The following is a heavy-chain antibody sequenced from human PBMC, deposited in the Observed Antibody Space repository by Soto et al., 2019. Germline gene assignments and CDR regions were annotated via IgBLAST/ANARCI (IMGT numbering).Heavy chain of an antibody. CDR1: GGSFSGYD. Sequence: SETLSLTCAVYGGSFSGYDCSWIRQPPGKGLEWIGEINHSGSTNYNPSLKSRVTISVDTSKNQFSLKLSSVTAADTAVYYCARGRVKLWGYFDYWGQGTLVTVCS. J-gene: IGHJ4*02. V-gene: IGHV4-34*01. D-gene: IGHD6-13*01. CDR2: INHSGST. CDR3: ARGRVKLWGYFDY.